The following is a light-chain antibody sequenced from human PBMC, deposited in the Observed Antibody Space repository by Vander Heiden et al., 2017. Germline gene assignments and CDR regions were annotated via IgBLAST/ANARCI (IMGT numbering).Light chain of an antibody. CDR3: QAWDSSVLDV. CDR1: AVGDKF. J-gene: IGLJ1*01. CDR2: QDR. V-gene: IGLV3-1*01. Sequence: SSELTQPPSVSVPPGQAPTIACSGTAVGDKFVSWYQHKSGQSPVVVMYQDRRRPSGIPDRFAASHSGDTATLTIGDIQAMDEADYYCQAWDSSVLDVFGSGTKVTVL.